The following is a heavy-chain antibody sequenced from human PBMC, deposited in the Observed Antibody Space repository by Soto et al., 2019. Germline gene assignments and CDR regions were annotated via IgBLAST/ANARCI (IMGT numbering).Heavy chain of an antibody. D-gene: IGHD2-21*02. J-gene: IGHJ5*01. CDR3: ARDDGYMDWFDF. V-gene: IGHV4-59*01. CDR2: IYYSGST. CDR1: GGSISSYY. Sequence: SETLSLTCTVSGGSISSYYWSWIRQPPGKGLEWIGYIYYSGSTNYNPSLKSRVTISVDTSKNQFSLKLSSVTAADTAVYYCARDDGYMDWFDFWGQGTLVTVSS.